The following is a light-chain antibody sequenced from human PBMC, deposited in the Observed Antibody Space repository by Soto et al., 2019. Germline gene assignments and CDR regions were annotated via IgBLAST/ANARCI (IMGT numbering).Light chain of an antibody. CDR2: GAS. Sequence: EIVMTQSPATLSVSPGERATLSCRASQSVSSNLAWYQQKPGQAPRLLIYGASTRATGIPARFSGSGSGTGFTLPISSLQSEDFAVYYCQQYNNWPPWTFGQGTKVEIK. V-gene: IGKV3-15*01. J-gene: IGKJ1*01. CDR1: QSVSSN. CDR3: QQYNNWPPWT.